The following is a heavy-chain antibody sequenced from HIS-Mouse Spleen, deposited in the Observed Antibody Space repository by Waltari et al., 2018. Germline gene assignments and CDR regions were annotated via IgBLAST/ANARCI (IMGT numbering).Heavy chain of an antibody. CDR3: AKDRGSQFDY. V-gene: IGHV3-30*18. Sequence: QVQLVESGGGVVQPGRFLRLSCSDPGFTFSSYGMHWVRQAPGKGLEWVAVISYDGSNKYYADSVKGRFTISRDNSKNTLYLQMNSLRAEDTAVYYCAKDRGSQFDYWGQGTLVTVSS. CDR1: GFTFSSYG. CDR2: ISYDGSNK. D-gene: IGHD1-26*01. J-gene: IGHJ4*02.